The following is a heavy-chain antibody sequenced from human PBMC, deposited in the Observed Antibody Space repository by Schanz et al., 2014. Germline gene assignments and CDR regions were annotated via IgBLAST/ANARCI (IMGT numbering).Heavy chain of an antibody. J-gene: IGHJ4*02. Sequence: EVHLVESGGGLVKRGGSLRLSCAASGFTISSYSMNWVRQAPGKGLEWVSSISSSGSYIYYADSVKGRFSISRDNAKNSLFLQMNRLRAEDTALYYCAIIGVMVAVAGTRADYWCQGTLVTVSS. CDR2: ISSSGSYI. D-gene: IGHD6-19*01. V-gene: IGHV3-21*01. CDR1: GFTISSYS. CDR3: AIIGVMVAVAGTRADY.